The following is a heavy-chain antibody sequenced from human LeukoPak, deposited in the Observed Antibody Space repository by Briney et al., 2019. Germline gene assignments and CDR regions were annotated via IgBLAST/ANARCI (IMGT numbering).Heavy chain of an antibody. J-gene: IGHJ4*02. D-gene: IGHD6-13*01. CDR3: ARGVYIAAAQYAY. CDR1: GGSFSGYY. Sequence: SETLSLTCAVCGGSFSGYYWSWIRQPPGKGLEWIGEINHSGSTNYNPSLKSRVTISVDTSKNQFSLKLSPVTAADTAVYYCARGVYIAAAQYAYWGQGTLVTVSS. V-gene: IGHV4-34*01. CDR2: INHSGST.